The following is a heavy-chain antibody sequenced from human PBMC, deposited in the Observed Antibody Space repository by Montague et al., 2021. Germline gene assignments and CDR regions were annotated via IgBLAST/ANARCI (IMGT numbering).Heavy chain of an antibody. Sequence: SLRLSCAASGFMFTDHWMSWVRQAPGKGLEWVANVDEDDRQKNYVDSVRGRFYISRDNAKNSIYLQMNSLTVEDTAVYYCLQGGGTWGQGTLVTVSS. CDR2: VDEDDRQK. D-gene: IGHD3-16*01. V-gene: IGHV3-7*05. CDR1: GFMFTDHW. J-gene: IGHJ4*02. CDR3: LQGGGT.